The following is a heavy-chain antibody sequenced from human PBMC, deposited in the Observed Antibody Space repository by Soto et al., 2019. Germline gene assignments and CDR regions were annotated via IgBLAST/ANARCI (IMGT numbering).Heavy chain of an antibody. CDR2: ISAYNGNT. D-gene: IGHD4-17*01. CDR3: ARDRFMGYGDYPQGYFDL. CDR1: GYTFTSYG. Sequence: QVQLVQSGAEVKKPGASVKVSCKASGYTFTSYGISWVRQAPGQGLEWMGWISAYNGNTNYAQKLQGRVTMTTDSSTSTAYMELRSLRSDDTAVYYCARDRFMGYGDYPQGYFDLWGRGTLVTVSS. J-gene: IGHJ2*01. V-gene: IGHV1-18*01.